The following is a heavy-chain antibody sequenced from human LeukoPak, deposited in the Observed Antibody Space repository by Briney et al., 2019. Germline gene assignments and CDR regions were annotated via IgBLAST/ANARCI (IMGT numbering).Heavy chain of an antibody. CDR1: GFTFSGPA. J-gene: IGHJ4*02. CDR2: IRSKANSYAT. CDR3: TRGSDKA. D-gene: IGHD3-9*01. Sequence: PGGSLKLSCAASGFTFSGPAMHWVRQASGKGLEWVGRIRSKANSYATAYAASVKGRFTISRDDSKNTAYLQMNSLKTEDTAVYYCTRGSDKAWGQGTLVTVSS. V-gene: IGHV3-73*01.